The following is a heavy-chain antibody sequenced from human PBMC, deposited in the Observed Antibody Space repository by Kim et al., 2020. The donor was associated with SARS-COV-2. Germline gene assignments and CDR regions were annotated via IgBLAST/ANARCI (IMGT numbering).Heavy chain of an antibody. Sequence: GGSLRLSCAASGFTFSSHSMNWVRQAPGKGLEWLSYISSSGKTSYYTDSVKGRFTISRDNVKNSLYLQMNSLRDDDTAIYYCARERCSAGNCYRGDYWG. CDR2: ISSSGKTS. D-gene: IGHD2-15*01. J-gene: IGHJ4*01. V-gene: IGHV3-48*02. CDR3: ARERCSAGNCYRGDY. CDR1: GFTFSSHS.